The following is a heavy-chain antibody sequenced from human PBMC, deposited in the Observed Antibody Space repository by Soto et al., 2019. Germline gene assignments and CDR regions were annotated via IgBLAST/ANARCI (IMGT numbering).Heavy chain of an antibody. CDR3: AKAQVAVWSGYLGDAFDI. J-gene: IGHJ3*02. Sequence: GGSLRLSCAASGFTFSSYAMSWVRQAPGKGLEWVSAISGSGGSTYYADSVKGRFTISRDNSKNTLYLQMNSLRAEETAVYYGAKAQVAVWSGYLGDAFDIWGQGTMVTVSS. CDR2: ISGSGGST. V-gene: IGHV3-23*01. D-gene: IGHD3-3*01. CDR1: GFTFSSYA.